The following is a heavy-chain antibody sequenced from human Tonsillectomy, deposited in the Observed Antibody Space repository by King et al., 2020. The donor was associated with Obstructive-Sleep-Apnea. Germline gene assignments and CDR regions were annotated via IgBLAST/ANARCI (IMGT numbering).Heavy chain of an antibody. V-gene: IGHV3-21*01. CDR1: GFNFSIYS. Sequence: VQLVESGGGLVKPGGSLRLTCEASGFNFSIYSINWVRQAPGKGLEWVSSISVSSTYIYYTDSLKGRVTISSDNAKNSVSLQMNSRRAEDNAVYYCSIFGVDHFDFWGQGTLVTVSS. CDR3: SIFGVDHFDF. J-gene: IGHJ4*02. CDR2: ISVSSTYI. D-gene: IGHD3-3*01.